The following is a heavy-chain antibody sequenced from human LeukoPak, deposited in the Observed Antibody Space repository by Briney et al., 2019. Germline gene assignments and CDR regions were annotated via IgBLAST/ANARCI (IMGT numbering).Heavy chain of an antibody. CDR1: GFTSSSYW. Sequence: PGGSLRLSCAASGFTSSSYWMSWVRQAPGKGLEWVANIKQDGSEKYYVDSVKGRFTISRDNAKNSLYLQMNSLRAEDTAVYYCARDHCSSTSCPEYYYYGMDVWGQGTTVTVSS. J-gene: IGHJ6*02. CDR2: IKQDGSEK. V-gene: IGHV3-7*01. D-gene: IGHD2-2*01. CDR3: ARDHCSSTSCPEYYYYGMDV.